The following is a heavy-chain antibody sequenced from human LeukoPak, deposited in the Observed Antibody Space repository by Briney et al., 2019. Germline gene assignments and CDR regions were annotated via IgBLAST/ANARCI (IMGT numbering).Heavy chain of an antibody. CDR2: IIPIFGTA. V-gene: IGHV1-69*01. J-gene: IGHJ5*02. D-gene: IGHD2-15*01. CDR1: GGTFSSYA. Sequence: SVKVSCKASGGTFSSYAISWVRQAPGQGLEWMGGIIPIFGTANYAQKFQGRVTITADESTSTAYMELSSLRSEDTAVYYCASQKVDIVVVVAATPYNWFDPWGQGTLVTVSS. CDR3: ASQKVDIVVVVAATPYNWFDP.